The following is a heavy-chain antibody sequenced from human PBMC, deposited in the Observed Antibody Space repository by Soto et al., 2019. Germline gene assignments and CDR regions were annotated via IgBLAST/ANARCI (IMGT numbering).Heavy chain of an antibody. CDR2: GYPGDSST. Sequence: PGESLKISCKGSEYSFTSYWIGWVRQMPGKGQGLMGIGYPGDSSTKNNPSLQGQVTISADKAISTAYLQWSSLKASDTAMYYCARHLDWFEGYYYGKDVWGQGTTVTVSS. V-gene: IGHV5-51*01. D-gene: IGHD3-10*01. J-gene: IGHJ6*02. CDR3: ARHLDWFEGYYYGKDV. CDR1: EYSFTSYW.